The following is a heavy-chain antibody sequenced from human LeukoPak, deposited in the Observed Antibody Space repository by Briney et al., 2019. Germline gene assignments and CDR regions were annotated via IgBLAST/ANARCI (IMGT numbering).Heavy chain of an antibody. V-gene: IGHV1-69*05. CDR3: ARGGNSGTFDY. CDR1: GGTFSSYA. Sequence: SVKVSCKASGGTFSSYAISWVRQAPGQGLEWMGGIIPIFGTANYAQKFQGRVTMTTDESTSTAYMELCSLRSEDTAVYYCARGGNSGTFDYWGQGTLVTVSS. CDR2: IIPIFGTA. D-gene: IGHD4-23*01. J-gene: IGHJ4*02.